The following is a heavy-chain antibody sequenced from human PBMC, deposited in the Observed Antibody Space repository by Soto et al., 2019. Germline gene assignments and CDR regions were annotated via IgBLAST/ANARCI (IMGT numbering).Heavy chain of an antibody. CDR3: TRDAVGARPDY. D-gene: IGHD1-26*01. J-gene: IGHJ4*02. V-gene: IGHV3-74*01. Sequence: PGGSLRLSCAASGFTFSTYWMRWVRQAPGKGLMWVSRVKSDGSSTSYADSVKGRFTISRDNAKNTLHLQMNSLRVEDTAVYYCTRDAVGARPDYWGQGTLVTVSS. CDR2: VKSDGSST. CDR1: GFTFSTYW.